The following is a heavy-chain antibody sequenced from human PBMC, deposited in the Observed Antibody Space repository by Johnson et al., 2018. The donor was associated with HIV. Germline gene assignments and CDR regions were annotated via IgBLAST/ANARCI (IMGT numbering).Heavy chain of an antibody. D-gene: IGHD1-26*01. CDR1: GFTFDDYG. V-gene: IGHV3-20*04. Sequence: VQLVESGGRVVRPGDSLRLSCAASGFTFDDYGMSWVRQVPGKGLEWVSGINWSGDTTGYADSVKGRFIISRDNTKNSLYLQMNSLRAEDTALYYCARDSGEMWALRIAFDIWGQGTVVTVSS. CDR2: INWSGDTT. J-gene: IGHJ3*02. CDR3: ARDSGEMWALRIAFDI.